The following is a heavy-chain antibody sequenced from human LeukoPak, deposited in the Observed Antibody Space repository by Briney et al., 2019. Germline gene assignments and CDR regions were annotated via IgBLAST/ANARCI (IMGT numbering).Heavy chain of an antibody. J-gene: IGHJ4*02. CDR1: GYTFTGYY. D-gene: IGHD3-22*01. Sequence: ASVKVSCKASGYTFTGYYMHWMRQAPGQGLEWMGRINPNSGGTNYAQKFQGRVTMTRDTSISTAYMELSRLRSDDTAVYYCARGSSGYYGLFDYWGQGTLVTVSS. V-gene: IGHV1-2*06. CDR2: INPNSGGT. CDR3: ARGSSGYYGLFDY.